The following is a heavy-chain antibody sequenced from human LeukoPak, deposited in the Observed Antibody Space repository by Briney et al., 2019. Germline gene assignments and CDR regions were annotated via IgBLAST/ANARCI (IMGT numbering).Heavy chain of an antibody. V-gene: IGHV4-39*01. CDR1: GGSITSSSYY. Sequence: PSETLSLTYTVSGGSITSSSYYWGWIRQPPGKGLEWIGSFSYSGTAYFNPSLESRVTMSVGTSNNQVSLNVSSVTAADTGVYYCARPSSGYYYDYMDVWGKGTLVTVSS. CDR2: FSYSGTA. CDR3: ARPSSGYYYDYMDV. D-gene: IGHD3-22*01. J-gene: IGHJ6*03.